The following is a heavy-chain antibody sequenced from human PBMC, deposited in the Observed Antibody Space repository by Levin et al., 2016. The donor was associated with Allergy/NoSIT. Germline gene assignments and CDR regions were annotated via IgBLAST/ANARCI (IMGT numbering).Heavy chain of an antibody. V-gene: IGHV4-39*01. J-gene: IGHJ4*02. CDR3: ARIWSSYYFDF. D-gene: IGHD4/OR15-4a*01. CDR2: IYYSGST. Sequence: WIRQPPGKGLEWIGTIYYSGSTYYNPSLKNRVTMSVDTSKNQFSLNLSSLIAADTAVYYCARIWSSYYFDFWGQGTLVTVSS.